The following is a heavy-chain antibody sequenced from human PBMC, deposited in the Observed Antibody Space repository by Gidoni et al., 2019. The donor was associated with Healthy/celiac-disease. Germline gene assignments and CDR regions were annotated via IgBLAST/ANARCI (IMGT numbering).Heavy chain of an antibody. V-gene: IGHV4-39*01. J-gene: IGHJ5*02. CDR3: ARRGSYTIEWSRPTNWFDP. D-gene: IGHD3-16*01. Sequence: QLQLQASAPGLVQPSYPLSLTCTVSRAPLSSRRSYWVRIRQPPGKGLECIWSIDYSGSTYDNPALKSRVTISVDTSKNQFSLKLSSVTAAYTAVYYCARRGSYTIEWSRPTNWFDPWGQGTLVTVSS. CDR1: RAPLSSRRSY. CDR2: IDYSGST.